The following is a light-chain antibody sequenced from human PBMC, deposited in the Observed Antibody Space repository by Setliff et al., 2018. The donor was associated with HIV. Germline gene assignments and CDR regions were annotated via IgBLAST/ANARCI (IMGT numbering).Light chain of an antibody. CDR3: ASYRSPATYV. V-gene: IGLV2-14*03. Sequence: QSALTQPASVSGSPGQSITISCTGTSSDIGSSNFVSWYQQHPGKAPKVMIYNVDKRPSGVSNRFSGSKSGNTASLTISGLQTEDEANYFCASYRSPATYVFGIGTKVT. J-gene: IGLJ1*01. CDR1: SSDIGSSNF. CDR2: NVD.